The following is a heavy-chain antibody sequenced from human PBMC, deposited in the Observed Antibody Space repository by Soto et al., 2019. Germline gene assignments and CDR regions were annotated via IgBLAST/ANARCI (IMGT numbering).Heavy chain of an antibody. CDR1: GGTFSSYA. D-gene: IGHD3-9*01. Sequence: ASVKVSCKASGGTFSSYAISWVRQAPGQGLEWMGGIIPIFGTANYAQKFQGRVTITADESTSTAYMELSSLRSEDTAVYYCASNPNPRLRYFVFANQTLDYWGQGTLVTV. CDR2: IIPIFGTA. J-gene: IGHJ4*02. CDR3: ASNPNPRLRYFVFANQTLDY. V-gene: IGHV1-69*13.